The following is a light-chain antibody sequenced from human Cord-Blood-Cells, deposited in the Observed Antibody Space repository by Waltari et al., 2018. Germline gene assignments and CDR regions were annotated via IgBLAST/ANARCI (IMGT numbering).Light chain of an antibody. CDR1: SSTIGSNT. Sequence: QSVLTQPLSASGTPGQRVTISCSGGSSTIGSNTVNWYQQLPGTAPKLLIYSNNQRPSGVPDRFSGSKSGTSASLAISGLQSEDEADYYCAAWDDSLNGVVFGGGTKLTVL. CDR2: SNN. J-gene: IGLJ2*01. V-gene: IGLV1-44*01. CDR3: AAWDDSLNGVV.